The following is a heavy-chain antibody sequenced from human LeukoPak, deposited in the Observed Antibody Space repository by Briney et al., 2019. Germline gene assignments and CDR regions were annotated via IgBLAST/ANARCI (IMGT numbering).Heavy chain of an antibody. D-gene: IGHD2-2*01. J-gene: IGHJ4*02. CDR1: RYTFTGYY. Sequence: ASVKVSCKASRYTFTGYYMHWVRQAPAQGREWMGWINPNSGGTNYAQKFQGRVTMTRDTSISTAYMELSRLRSDDTAVYYCARDARGYCSSTSCFKSLGYWGQGTLVTVSS. V-gene: IGHV1-2*02. CDR2: INPNSGGT. CDR3: ARDARGYCSSTSCFKSLGY.